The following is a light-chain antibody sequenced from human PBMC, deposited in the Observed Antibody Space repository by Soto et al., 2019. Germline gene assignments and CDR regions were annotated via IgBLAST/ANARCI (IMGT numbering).Light chain of an antibody. CDR1: SSDVGGYTY. Sequence: SALTQPASVSGSPRQSITISCTGASSDVGGYTYVSWYQQHPGKAPKLMIYEVNNRPSGVSHRFSGSKSGNTASLTISGLQAEDEADYYCSSYTSSSTLYVFGTGTRSPS. CDR2: EVN. V-gene: IGLV2-14*01. J-gene: IGLJ1*01. CDR3: SSYTSSSTLYV.